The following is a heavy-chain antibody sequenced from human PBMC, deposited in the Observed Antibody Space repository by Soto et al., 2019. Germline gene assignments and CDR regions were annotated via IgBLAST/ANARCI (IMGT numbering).Heavy chain of an antibody. D-gene: IGHD3-16*01. CDR3: AKFRGPSYSYYYMDV. J-gene: IGHJ6*03. CDR1: GFTFSTYA. Sequence: EVQLLESGGGLVQPGGSLRLSCATSGFTFSTYAMNWLRQAPGRGLECVSFISGSGRTTYYADSVKGRFTVSRDNSKNTLDLQMNSLRAEDTALYYCAKFRGPSYSYYYMDVWGKGATVTVSS. CDR2: ISGSGRTT. V-gene: IGHV3-23*01.